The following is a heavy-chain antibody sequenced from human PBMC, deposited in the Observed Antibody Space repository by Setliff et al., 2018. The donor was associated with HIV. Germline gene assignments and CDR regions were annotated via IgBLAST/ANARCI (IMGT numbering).Heavy chain of an antibody. J-gene: IGHJ5*02. CDR1: GYTFSAYY. Sequence: GASVKVSCKVSGYTFSAYYLHWVRRAPGQGLEWMGWINPNSGATKYAQNFQGRVTMTRDTSISTAYMDLSSLTSDDTAVYYCALASIVSTARWNHWGRGTLVTVS. CDR3: ALASIVSTARWNH. V-gene: IGHV1-2*02. D-gene: IGHD1-26*01. CDR2: INPNSGAT.